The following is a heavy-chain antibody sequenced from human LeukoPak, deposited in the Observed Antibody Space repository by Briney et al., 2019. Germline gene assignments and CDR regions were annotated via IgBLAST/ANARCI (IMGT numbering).Heavy chain of an antibody. V-gene: IGHV3-73*01. CDR2: IRSKANSYAT. Sequence: GGSLRLSCAASGFTFSGSAMHWVRQASGKGLEWVGRIRSKANSYATAYAASVKGRFTISRDDSKNTAYLQMNSLKTEDTAVYYCTRTEPEDIVVVPAAYHDAFDIWGQGTMVTVSS. CDR1: GFTFSGSA. D-gene: IGHD2-2*01. CDR3: TRTEPEDIVVVPAAYHDAFDI. J-gene: IGHJ3*02.